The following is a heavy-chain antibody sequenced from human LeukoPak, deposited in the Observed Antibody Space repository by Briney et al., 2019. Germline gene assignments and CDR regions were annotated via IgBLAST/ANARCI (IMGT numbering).Heavy chain of an antibody. CDR2: ISYDGTGK. Sequence: GRSLRLSCAASGFIFSSYGMHWVRQAPGKGLEWVAVISYDGTGKHYADSVKDRFTISRDNSKNTLYLQMNSLRAEDTAVYYCAKDVGDRGFYYYYGMDVWGQGTTVTVSS. J-gene: IGHJ6*02. V-gene: IGHV3-30*18. D-gene: IGHD4-17*01. CDR3: AKDVGDRGFYYYYGMDV. CDR1: GFIFSSYG.